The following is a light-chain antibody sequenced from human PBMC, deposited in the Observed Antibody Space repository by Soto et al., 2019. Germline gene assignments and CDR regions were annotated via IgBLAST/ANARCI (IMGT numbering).Light chain of an antibody. V-gene: IGKV1-5*03. CDR3: QQYNSFPP. CDR1: QRISSW. CDR2: KAS. J-gene: IGKJ1*01. Sequence: DIQMTQSPSTLSASVGDRVTITCRASQRISSWLAWYQQKPGKAPKLLIYKASSLESGVPSRFSGSGSGTEFTLTISSLQPDDLATYYCQQYNSFPPFGQGTKVQIK.